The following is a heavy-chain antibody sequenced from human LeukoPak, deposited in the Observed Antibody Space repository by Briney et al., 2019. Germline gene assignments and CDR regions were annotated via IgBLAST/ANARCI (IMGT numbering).Heavy chain of an antibody. CDR2: ISSTNGNT. V-gene: IGHV1-18*01. CDR3: ARDRGLNYGDYFDY. CDR1: GYTFKTYG. Sequence: ASVTVSCTASGYTFKTYGFHSIHWVRQAPGQGLEWMGCISSTNGNTNYAQKLQGRVTMTTDTSTSTAYMELRSLRSDDTAVYYCARDRGLNYGDYFDYWGQGTLVTVSS. J-gene: IGHJ4*02. D-gene: IGHD4-17*01.